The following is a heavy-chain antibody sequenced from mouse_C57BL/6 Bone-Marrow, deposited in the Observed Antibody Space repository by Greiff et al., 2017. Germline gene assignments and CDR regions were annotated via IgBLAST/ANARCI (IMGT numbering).Heavy chain of an antibody. CDR1: GYPFTSYW. V-gene: IGHV1-64*01. CDR3: ARRRWLLLWYFDF. Sequence: VQLQQPVAELVKPGASVKLSCKASGYPFTSYWMHWVKQRPGQGLAWIGMIHPNSGSTNYNEKFKRKATLTVDKSSSTAYMQLSSLTSADSAGYYCARRRWLLLWYFDFWGTGTTVTVSS. D-gene: IGHD2-3*01. J-gene: IGHJ1*03. CDR2: IHPNSGST.